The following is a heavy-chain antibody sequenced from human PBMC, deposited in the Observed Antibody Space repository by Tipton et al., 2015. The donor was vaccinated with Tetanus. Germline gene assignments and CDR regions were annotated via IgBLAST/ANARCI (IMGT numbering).Heavy chain of an antibody. CDR3: ARELDCSGGGCYSYGLDV. CDR1: GFTFSNFG. J-gene: IGHJ6*02. Sequence: SLRLSCAASGFTFSNFGMHWVRQAPGKGLEWVAVLWFDGGDEYYADSVKGRFTISRDNSKNTVYLQMNSLRAEDTAVYYCARELDCSGGGCYSYGLDVWGQGTTVTVSS. D-gene: IGHD2-15*01. V-gene: IGHV3-33*01. CDR2: LWFDGGDE.